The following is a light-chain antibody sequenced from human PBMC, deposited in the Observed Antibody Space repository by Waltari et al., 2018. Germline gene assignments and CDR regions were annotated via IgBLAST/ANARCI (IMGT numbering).Light chain of an antibody. Sequence: QSALTQPRPVSGSPGPSVTISPTGTSRTVGGYDYASWCQQHPGKAPKLILYGVTERPSGVPDRFSGSKSGNTASLTVSGLQAEDEADYYCCSYAGTYTVVFGGGTKLTVL. V-gene: IGLV2-11*01. CDR2: GVT. CDR1: SRTVGGYDY. J-gene: IGLJ2*01. CDR3: CSYAGTYTVV.